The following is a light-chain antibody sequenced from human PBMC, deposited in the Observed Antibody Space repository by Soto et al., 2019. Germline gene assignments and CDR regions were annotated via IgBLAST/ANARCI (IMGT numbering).Light chain of an antibody. CDR1: QSVNSN. CDR3: QQYKDWPLYT. CDR2: GAS. Sequence: EIVMTQSPTIVSVSPGERATLSCRASQSVNSNLAWYQQKPGRAHRLLISGASTRAPGIAARFSGRGSGTNFTLSISGLQSEDFAVYYGQQYKDWPLYTFGQGTKVDIK. J-gene: IGKJ2*01. V-gene: IGKV3-15*01.